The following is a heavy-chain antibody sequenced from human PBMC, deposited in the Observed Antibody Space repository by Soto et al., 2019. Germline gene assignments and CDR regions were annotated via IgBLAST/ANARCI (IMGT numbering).Heavy chain of an antibody. CDR1: GLSLSSFA. CDR3: AIMVPHLGVDV. V-gene: IGHV3-21*02. CDR2: ISTHSSHL. J-gene: IGHJ6*02. Sequence: EAQLVESGGGLVKPGGSLRLSCAAPGLSLSSFAMNWVRQAPGKGLEWVASISTHSSHLTYADSVRGRFTISRDNAQSSVSLPMHSLRAEDTAVYYCAIMVPHLGVDVWGQGTTVTVSS. D-gene: IGHD2-8*01.